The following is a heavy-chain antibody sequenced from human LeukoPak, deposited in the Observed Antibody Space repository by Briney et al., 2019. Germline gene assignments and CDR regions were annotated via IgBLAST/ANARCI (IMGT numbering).Heavy chain of an antibody. J-gene: IGHJ3*02. Sequence: ASVKVSCKASGYTYSFTSYYMHWVRQAPGQGLEWMGIINPSGGSTSYAQKFQGRVTMTRDTSTSTVYMELSSLRSEDTAVYYCASPGPYYYGSGRRAAFDIWGQGTMVTVSS. V-gene: IGHV1-46*01. CDR3: ASPGPYYYGSGRRAAFDI. CDR1: GYTYSFTSYY. CDR2: INPSGGST. D-gene: IGHD3-10*01.